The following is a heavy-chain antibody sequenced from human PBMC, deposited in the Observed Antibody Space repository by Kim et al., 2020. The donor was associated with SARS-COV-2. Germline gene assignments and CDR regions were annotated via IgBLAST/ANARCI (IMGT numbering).Heavy chain of an antibody. V-gene: IGHV3-30*18. D-gene: IGHD3-22*01. J-gene: IGHJ4*02. CDR3: AKPRAIWSSSYYYEGYLFDY. CDR2: ISYDGSNK. Sequence: GGSLRLSCAASGFTFSSYGMHWVRQAPGKGLEWVAVISYDGSNKYYADSVKGRFTISRDNSKNTLYLQMNSLRAEDTAVYYCAKPRAIWSSSYYYEGYLFDYWGQGTLVTVSS. CDR1: GFTFSSYG.